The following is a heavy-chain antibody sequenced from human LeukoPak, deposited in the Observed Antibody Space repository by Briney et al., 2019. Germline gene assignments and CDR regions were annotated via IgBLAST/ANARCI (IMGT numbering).Heavy chain of an antibody. J-gene: IGHJ6*02. D-gene: IGHD4-17*01. CDR3: ARVVTTGNHGMDV. V-gene: IGHV4-30-2*01. Sequence: TPSETLSLTCAVSGGSISSGGYSWSWIRQPPGKGLEWIGYIYHSGSTYYNPSLKSRVTISVDRSKNQFSLKLSSVTAADTAVYYCARVVTTGNHGMDVWGQGTTVTVSS. CDR1: GGSISSGGYS. CDR2: IYHSGST.